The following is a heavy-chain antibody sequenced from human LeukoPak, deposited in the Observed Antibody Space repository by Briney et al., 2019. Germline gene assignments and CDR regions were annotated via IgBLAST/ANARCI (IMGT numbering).Heavy chain of an antibody. J-gene: IGHJ4*02. V-gene: IGHV3-7*01. CDR1: GFMFSNYW. D-gene: IGHD6-19*01. CDR2: IKEDGTEK. CDR3: ARDMVAGGPDY. Sequence: GGSLRLSCAASGFMFSNYWMSWVRQAPGKGLEWVANIKEDGTEKKYVDSVKGRFTISRDNAKNTLYLQMNSLRAEDTAVYYCARDMVAGGPDYWGQGTLVTVSS.